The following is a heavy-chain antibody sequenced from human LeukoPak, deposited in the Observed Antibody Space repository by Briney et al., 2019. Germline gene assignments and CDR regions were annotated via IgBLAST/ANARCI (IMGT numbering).Heavy chain of an antibody. CDR1: GGSISSYY. Sequence: SETLSLTCTVSGGSISSYYWSWIRQPPGKRLEWIGYIYYSGSTNYNPSLKSRVTISVDTSKNQFSLKLSSVTAADTAVYYCASRITMVRGVSRVDVWGQGTTVTVSS. J-gene: IGHJ6*02. V-gene: IGHV4-59*12. D-gene: IGHD3-10*01. CDR3: ASRITMVRGVSRVDV. CDR2: IYYSGST.